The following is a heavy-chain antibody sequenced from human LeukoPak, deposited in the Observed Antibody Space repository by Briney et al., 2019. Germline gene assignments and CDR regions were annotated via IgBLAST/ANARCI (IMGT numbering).Heavy chain of an antibody. CDR2: INPNSGGT. CDR1: GYTFTGYY. CDR3: ARAIGMVRGVIMSYYYMDV. J-gene: IGHJ6*03. Sequence: GASVKVSCKASGYTFTGYYMHWVRQAPGQGLEWMGWINPNSGGTNYAQKFQGRVTMTRDTSISTAYMELSRLRSDDTAVYYCARAIGMVRGVIMSYYYMDVWGKGTTVTISS. V-gene: IGHV1-2*02. D-gene: IGHD3-10*01.